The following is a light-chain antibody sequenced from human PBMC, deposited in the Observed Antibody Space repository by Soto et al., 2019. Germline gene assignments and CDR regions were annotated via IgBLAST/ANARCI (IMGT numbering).Light chain of an antibody. CDR3: SSYTPTDTYV. CDR1: SSDVGGYNY. Sequence: QSALTQPASVSGSPGQSITISCTGTSSDVGGYNYVSWFQQYPGKAPKLMIYDVSTRPSGVSNRFSGSKSGNTASLTISGLQAEDEADYYCSSYTPTDTYVFGTGTKVTVL. J-gene: IGLJ1*01. V-gene: IGLV2-14*01. CDR2: DVS.